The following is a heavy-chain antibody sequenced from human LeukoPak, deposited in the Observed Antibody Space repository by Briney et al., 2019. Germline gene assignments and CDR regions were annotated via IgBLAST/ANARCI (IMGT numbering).Heavy chain of an antibody. Sequence: SVKVSCKASGGIFSSYAISWVRQAPGQGLEWMGGIIPIFGTANYAQKFQGRVTITADESTSTAYMELSSLRSEDTAVYYCAREGGAGPSGYYFDYWGQGTLVTVSS. CDR1: GGIFSSYA. CDR2: IIPIFGTA. V-gene: IGHV1-69*13. CDR3: AREGGAGPSGYYFDY. J-gene: IGHJ4*02. D-gene: IGHD6-19*01.